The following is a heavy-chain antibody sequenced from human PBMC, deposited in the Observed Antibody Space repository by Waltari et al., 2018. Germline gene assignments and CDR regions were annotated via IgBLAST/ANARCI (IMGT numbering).Heavy chain of an antibody. CDR1: GYSISSGYY. V-gene: IGHV4-38-2*01. J-gene: IGHJ4*02. CDR2: IYHSGGT. D-gene: IGHD2-2*01. Sequence: QVQLQESGPGLVKPSETLSLTCAVSGYSISSGYYWGWIRQPPGKGLEWIGSIYHSGGTFYNPAVKSRVTISVDTSKTQFSLKLSSVTAADPAVYYCARAPCSSTSCYFPYYFDYWGQGTLVTVSS. CDR3: ARAPCSSTSCYFPYYFDY.